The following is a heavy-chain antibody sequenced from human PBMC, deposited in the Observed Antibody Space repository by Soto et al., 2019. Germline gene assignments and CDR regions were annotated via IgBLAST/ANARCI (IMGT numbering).Heavy chain of an antibody. Sequence: SETLSLTCTVSGGSISSYYWSWIRQPPGKGLEWIGYIYYSGSTNYNPSLKSRVTISVDTSKNQFSLKLSSVTAAGTAVYYSATGGRDGYNYEDFFDYWGQGTLVTVSS. CDR1: GGSISSYY. D-gene: IGHD5-12*01. CDR2: IYYSGST. V-gene: IGHV4-59*01. CDR3: ATGGRDGYNYEDFFDY. J-gene: IGHJ4*02.